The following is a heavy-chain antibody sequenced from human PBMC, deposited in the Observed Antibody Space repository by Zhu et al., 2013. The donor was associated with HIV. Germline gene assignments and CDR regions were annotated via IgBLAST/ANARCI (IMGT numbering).Heavy chain of an antibody. D-gene: IGHD3-16*02. V-gene: IGHV4-34*01. J-gene: IGHJ3*02. CDR3: ASLSAADDAFDI. Sequence: VQLQQWGAGLLKPSETLSLTCAVYGGSFSGYYWSWIRQPPGKGLEWIGEINHSGSTNYNPSLKSRVTISVDTSKNQFSLKLSSVTAADTAVYYCASLSAADDAFDIWGQGTMVTVSS. CDR1: GGSFSGYY. CDR2: INHSGST.